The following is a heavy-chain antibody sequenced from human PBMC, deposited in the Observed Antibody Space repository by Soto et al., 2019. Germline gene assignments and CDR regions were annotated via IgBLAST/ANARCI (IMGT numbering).Heavy chain of an antibody. Sequence: ASVKVSCKASGYTFTGYYMHWVRQAPGQGLEWMGWINPNSGGTNYAQKFQGRVTMTRDTSISTAYMELSRLRSDDTAVYYCARDRWADSSGYYHAAKNCFDPCGQRTLVTVSS. J-gene: IGHJ5*02. CDR2: INPNSGGT. CDR1: GYTFTGYY. V-gene: IGHV1-2*02. CDR3: ARDRWADSSGYYHAAKNCFDP. D-gene: IGHD3-22*01.